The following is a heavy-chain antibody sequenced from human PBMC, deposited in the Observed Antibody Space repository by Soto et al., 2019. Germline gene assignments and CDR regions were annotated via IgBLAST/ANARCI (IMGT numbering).Heavy chain of an antibody. CDR3: ARDLEYSSSSIHYYYMDV. J-gene: IGHJ6*03. CDR1: GFTFSSYG. V-gene: IGHV3-33*01. Sequence: GGSLILSCAASGFTFSSYGMHWVRQAPGKGLEWVAVIWYDGSNKYYADSVKGRFTISRDNSKNTLYLQMNSLRAEDTAVYYCARDLEYSSSSIHYYYMDVWGKGTTVTVSS. CDR2: IWYDGSNK. D-gene: IGHD6-6*01.